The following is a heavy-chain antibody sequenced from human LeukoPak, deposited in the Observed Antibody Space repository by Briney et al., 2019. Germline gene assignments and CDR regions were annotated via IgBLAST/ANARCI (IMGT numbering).Heavy chain of an antibody. CDR1: GYTFTGYY. Sequence: ASVKVSCKASGYTFTGYYMHWVRQDPRQGLGWMGWINPNSGVTYYAQKFQGRVSMTRDTSISTAYMEVSRLRSDDSALYYCARLSTPNLYYFDYWGQGTLVTVSS. V-gene: IGHV1-2*02. D-gene: IGHD3-16*02. CDR3: ARLSTPNLYYFDY. J-gene: IGHJ4*02. CDR2: INPNSGVT.